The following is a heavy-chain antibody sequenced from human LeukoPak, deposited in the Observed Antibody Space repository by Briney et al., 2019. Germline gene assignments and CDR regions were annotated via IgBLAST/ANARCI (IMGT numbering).Heavy chain of an antibody. J-gene: IGHJ5*02. CDR3: AIGWQYYYGSGSNNWFDP. V-gene: IGHV4-4*07. D-gene: IGHD3-10*01. Sequence: SETLSLTCTVSGGSINNYYWSWIRQPAGKGLEWIGLIYSSGSTSYNPSLKSRVTMSVDTSKKQFSLRLSSVTAADTAVYYCAIGWQYYYGSGSNNWFDPWGQGTLVTVSS. CDR1: GGSINNYY. CDR2: IYSSGST.